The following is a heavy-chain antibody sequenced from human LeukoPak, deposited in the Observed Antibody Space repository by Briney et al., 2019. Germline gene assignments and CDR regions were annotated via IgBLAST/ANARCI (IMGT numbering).Heavy chain of an antibody. Sequence: SETLSLTCSVSGDSINNYYWNWIRQPPGKELEWIGYTHYTGNTKSNPSLKSRVTTSVDTSKSQFSLKLSSVTAADTAVYYCAKWSSTLKAFDFWGQGILVIVSS. CDR3: AKWSSTLKAFDF. CDR2: THYTGNT. V-gene: IGHV4-59*08. D-gene: IGHD2-8*01. J-gene: IGHJ4*02. CDR1: GDSINNYY.